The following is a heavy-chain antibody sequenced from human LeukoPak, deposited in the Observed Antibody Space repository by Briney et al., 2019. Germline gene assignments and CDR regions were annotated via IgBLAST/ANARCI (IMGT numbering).Heavy chain of an antibody. Sequence: GESLKISCKGSGYSFTVYWIGWVRQMPGKGLEWMGIIYPSDSDTRYSPSFQGQVTISADKSINTAYLQWSSLRASDTAMYYCARGHRGYDYGTFDYWGQGTLVTVSS. J-gene: IGHJ4*02. CDR2: IYPSDSDT. CDR3: ARGHRGYDYGTFDY. V-gene: IGHV5-51*01. CDR1: GYSFTVYW. D-gene: IGHD5-18*01.